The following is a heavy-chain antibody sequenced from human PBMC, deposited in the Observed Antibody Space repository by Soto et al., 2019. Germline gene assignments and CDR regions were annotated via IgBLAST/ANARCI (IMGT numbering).Heavy chain of an antibody. CDR2: IFPVSGDT. CDR3: EREWQRGTDY. CDR1: GDTFTTYF. D-gene: IGHD6-25*01. Sequence: ASVKVSCTASGDTFTTYFLHWLRQAPGQVLEWLGCIFPVSGDTKYSQNFQGSVTVTRDTSINTAYMELRRLTSDGTGVYYCEREWQRGTDYWGQGALATVSS. V-gene: IGHV1-2*02. J-gene: IGHJ4*02.